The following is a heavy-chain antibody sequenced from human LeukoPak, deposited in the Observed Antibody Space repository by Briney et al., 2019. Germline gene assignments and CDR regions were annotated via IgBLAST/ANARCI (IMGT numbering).Heavy chain of an antibody. CDR3: ANYYYGSGSQDY. CDR2: IKQDGSEK. CDR1: GFTFSSYW. D-gene: IGHD3-10*01. Sequence: GGALGLSCAASGFTFSSYWMSWVRQAPGKGLEGVANIKQDGSEKYYVDSVKGRFPISRDNAKNSLYLQMNSLRAEDTAVYYCANYYYGSGSQDYWGQGTLVTVSS. V-gene: IGHV3-7*03. J-gene: IGHJ4*02.